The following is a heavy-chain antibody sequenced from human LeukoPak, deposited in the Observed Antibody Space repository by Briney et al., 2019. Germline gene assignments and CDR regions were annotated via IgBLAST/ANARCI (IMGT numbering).Heavy chain of an antibody. CDR1: GYTFTSYG. CDR2: ISAYNGNT. D-gene: IGHD3-9*01. V-gene: IGHV1-18*01. Sequence: ASVKVSCKASGYTFTSYGISWVRQAPGQELEWMGWISAYNGNTNYAQKLQGRVTMTTDTSTSTAYMELRSLRSDDTAVYYCARTSDIGNWFDPWGQGTLVTVSS. J-gene: IGHJ5*02. CDR3: ARTSDIGNWFDP.